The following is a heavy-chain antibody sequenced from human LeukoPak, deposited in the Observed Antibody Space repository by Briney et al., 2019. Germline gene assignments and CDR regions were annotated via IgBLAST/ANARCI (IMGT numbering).Heavy chain of an antibody. Sequence: GRSLRLSCAASGFTFSSYAMHWVRQAPGKGLEWVAVISYDGSNKYYADSAKGRFTISRDNSKNTLYLQMNSLRAEDTAVYYCARDDGYYDSPGSVFDYWGQGTLVTVSS. CDR2: ISYDGSNK. J-gene: IGHJ4*02. V-gene: IGHV3-30*04. CDR1: GFTFSSYA. CDR3: ARDDGYYDSPGSVFDY. D-gene: IGHD3-22*01.